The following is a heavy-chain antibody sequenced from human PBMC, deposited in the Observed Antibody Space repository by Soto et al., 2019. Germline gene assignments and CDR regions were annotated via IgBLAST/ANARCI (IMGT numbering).Heavy chain of an antibody. Sequence: PGGSLRLSCAASGFTFSSYAMSWVRQAPGKGLEWVSAISGSGGSTYYADSVKGRFTISRDNSKNTLYLQMNSLRAEDTAVYYCAKDPKGYYDSSGYDENDYWGQGTLVTVSS. CDR1: GFTFSSYA. CDR3: AKDPKGYYDSSGYDENDY. V-gene: IGHV3-23*01. D-gene: IGHD3-22*01. J-gene: IGHJ4*02. CDR2: ISGSGGST.